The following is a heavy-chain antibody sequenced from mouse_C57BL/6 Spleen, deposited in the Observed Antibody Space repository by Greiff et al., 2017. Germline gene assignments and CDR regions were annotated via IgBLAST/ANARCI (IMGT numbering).Heavy chain of an antibody. CDR2: INPNNGGT. Sequence: VQLQQSGPELVKPGASVKMSCKASGYTFTDYNMHWVKQSHGKSLEWIGYINPNNGGTSYNQKFKGKATLTVNKSSSTAYMELRSLTSEDSAVYYCARLPHIYYDPAWFAYWGQGTLVTVSA. CDR1: GYTFTDYN. CDR3: ARLPHIYYDPAWFAY. J-gene: IGHJ3*01. D-gene: IGHD2-4*01. V-gene: IGHV1-22*01.